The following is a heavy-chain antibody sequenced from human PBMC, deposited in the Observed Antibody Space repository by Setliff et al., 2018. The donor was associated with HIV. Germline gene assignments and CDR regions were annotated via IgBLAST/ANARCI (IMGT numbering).Heavy chain of an antibody. V-gene: IGHV4-28*03. Sequence: SETLSLTCTVSGYSISSSNWWGWIRQPPGKGLEWIGYIYYSGSTYYNPSLKSRVTMSVDTSKNQFSLKLTSVTAADAALYYCTGDYNSGSNRFDYWGQGTPVTVSS. CDR3: TGDYNSGSNRFDY. D-gene: IGHD3-10*01. CDR2: IYYSGST. J-gene: IGHJ4*02. CDR1: GYSISSSNW.